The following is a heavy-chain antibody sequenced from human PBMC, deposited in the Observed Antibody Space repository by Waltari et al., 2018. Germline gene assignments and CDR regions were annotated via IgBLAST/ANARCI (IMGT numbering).Heavy chain of an antibody. D-gene: IGHD6-19*01. CDR3: VRGSSGWYGTDF. CDR1: GFTFSDNW. Sequence: EVKLVESGGGLVQPGGSLILSCAASGFTFSDNWMHWVRQAPGKGLVGVSRRNSDATIKDYADSVKGRFTISRDNAENTLYLQMNSLRIEDTAIYYCVRGSSGWYGTDFWGQGTLVTVSS. V-gene: IGHV3-74*01. J-gene: IGHJ4*02. CDR2: RNSDATIK.